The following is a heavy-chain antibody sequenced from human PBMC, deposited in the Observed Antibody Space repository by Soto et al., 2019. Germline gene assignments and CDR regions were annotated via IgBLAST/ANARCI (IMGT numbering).Heavy chain of an antibody. CDR1: GGSISSGGYY. D-gene: IGHD3-16*02. CDR2: IYYSGST. J-gene: IGHJ4*02. V-gene: IGHV4-31*03. CDR3: ARGQVDYVWGSYRPSDY. Sequence: QVQLQESGPGLVKPSQTLSLTCTVSGGSISSGGYYWSWIRQHPGKGLEWFGYIYYSGSTYYNPSLKSRVTISVDTSKNQFSLKLSAVTAADTAVYYCARGQVDYVWGSYRPSDYWGQGTLVTVSS.